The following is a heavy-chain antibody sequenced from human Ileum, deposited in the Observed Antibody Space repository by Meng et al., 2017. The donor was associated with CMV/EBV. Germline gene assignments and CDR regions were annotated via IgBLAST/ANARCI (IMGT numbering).Heavy chain of an antibody. Sequence: SETLSLTCTVSGGSISNYYWSWIRQPPGKGLEWIGYIYYSGSTNYNPSLKSRVAISVDTSKNQFSLNLGSVTAADTAVYYCARAGINFWSGYHFDSWGQGTLVTVSS. CDR3: ARAGINFWSGYHFDS. CDR1: GGSISNYY. D-gene: IGHD3-3*01. CDR2: IYYSGST. V-gene: IGHV4-59*01. J-gene: IGHJ4*02.